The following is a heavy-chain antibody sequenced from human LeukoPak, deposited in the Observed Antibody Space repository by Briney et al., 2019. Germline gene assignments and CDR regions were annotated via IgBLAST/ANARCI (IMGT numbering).Heavy chain of an antibody. CDR1: GGSIVTSAYS. V-gene: IGHV4-39*01. D-gene: IGHD3-16*02. J-gene: IGHJ5*01. CDR3: ATLSGDS. Sequence: SETLSLTCNVSGGSIVTSAYSWGWVRQPPGRGLEYIGNIYYSGSAYYNPSLKSRVTLSVDTSNRQFSLSLTSVTDADTAVYYCATLSGDSWGHGTLVTVSS. CDR2: IYYSGSA.